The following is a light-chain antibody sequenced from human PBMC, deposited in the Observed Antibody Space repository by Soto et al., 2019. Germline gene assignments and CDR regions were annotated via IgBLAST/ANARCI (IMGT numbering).Light chain of an antibody. CDR1: KSISKW. CDR2: DAS. V-gene: IGKV1-5*01. CDR3: QQYRTCHRT. J-gene: IGKJ1*01. Sequence: DIEMTQSPSTLSASLGDRVVITCRASKSISKWLAWYQQKPGKAPKFLIYDASTLESGVPSRFSGSGSGTELTLTISSLQPEDFAPFYCQQYRTCHRTFGPGTKVDI.